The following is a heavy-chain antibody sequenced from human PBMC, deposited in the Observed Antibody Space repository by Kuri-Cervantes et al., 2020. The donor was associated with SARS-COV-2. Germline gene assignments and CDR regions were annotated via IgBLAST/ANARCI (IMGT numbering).Heavy chain of an antibody. Sequence: GESLKISCAASGFTFSSYSMNWVRQAPGKGLEWVSSISSSSSSYIYYADSVKGRFTISRDNAKNSLYLQMNSLRAEDTAAYYCARLHTDIVVVPAAIRSHYYYYYMDVWGKGTTVTVSS. J-gene: IGHJ6*03. CDR1: GFTFSSYS. CDR2: ISSSSSSYI. CDR3: ARLHTDIVVVPAAIRSHYYYYYMDV. D-gene: IGHD2-2*02. V-gene: IGHV3-21*01.